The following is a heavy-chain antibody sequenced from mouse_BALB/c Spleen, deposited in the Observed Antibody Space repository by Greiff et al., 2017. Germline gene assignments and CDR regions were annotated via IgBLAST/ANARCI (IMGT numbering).Heavy chain of an antibody. Sequence: EVMLVESGGGLVKPGGSLKLSCAASGFAFSSYDMSWVRQTPEKRLEWVAYISSGGGSTYYPDTVKGRFTISRDNAKNTLYLQMSSLKSEDTAMYYCARNYRYDEGFAYWGQGTLVTVSA. CDR1: GFAFSSYD. J-gene: IGHJ3*01. CDR2: ISSGGGST. D-gene: IGHD2-14*01. V-gene: IGHV5-12-1*01. CDR3: ARNYRYDEGFAY.